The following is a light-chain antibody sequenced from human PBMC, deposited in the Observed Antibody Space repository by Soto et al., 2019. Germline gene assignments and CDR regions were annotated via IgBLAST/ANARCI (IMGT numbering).Light chain of an antibody. J-gene: IGKJ5*01. Sequence: DIQMTQSPSSLSAAVGDRVTITCRASQNINSYLNWYQQKPGRAPKLLIYAASYLQSGFPSRFSGTGSGTEFTLTISSLQPDDFATYYCQQYNTYSTFGQGTRLEIK. V-gene: IGKV1-39*01. CDR3: QQYNTYST. CDR1: QNINSY. CDR2: AAS.